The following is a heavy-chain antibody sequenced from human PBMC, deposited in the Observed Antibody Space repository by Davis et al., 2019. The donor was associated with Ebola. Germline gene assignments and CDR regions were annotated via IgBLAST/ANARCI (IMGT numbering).Heavy chain of an antibody. V-gene: IGHV3-30-3*01. Sequence: GESLKISCAASGFTFSTYVIHWVRQAPGKGLEWVPVISYDGSNKYYADSVKGRFTISRDDSKNTLSLQMNSLRAEDTAVYYCARGYSSGLDYWGQGTLVTVSS. CDR3: ARGYSSGLDY. D-gene: IGHD6-19*01. CDR2: ISYDGSNK. J-gene: IGHJ4*02. CDR1: GFTFSTYV.